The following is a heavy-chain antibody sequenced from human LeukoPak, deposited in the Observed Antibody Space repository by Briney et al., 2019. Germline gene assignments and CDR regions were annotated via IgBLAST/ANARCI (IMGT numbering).Heavy chain of an antibody. D-gene: IGHD1-26*01. Sequence: ASVKVSCKASGYTFTSYYMHWVRQAPGQGLEWMGIINPSGGSTSYAQKFQGRVTMTRDMSTSTVYMELSSLRSEDTAVYYCARDLGLVGESFGGLDPWGQGTLVTVSS. V-gene: IGHV1-46*01. J-gene: IGHJ5*02. CDR2: INPSGGST. CDR1: GYTFTSYY. CDR3: ARDLGLVGESFGGLDP.